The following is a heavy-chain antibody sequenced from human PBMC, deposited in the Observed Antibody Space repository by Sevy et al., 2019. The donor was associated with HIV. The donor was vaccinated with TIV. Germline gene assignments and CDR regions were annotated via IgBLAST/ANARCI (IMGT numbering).Heavy chain of an antibody. V-gene: IGHV3-66*01. CDR3: ARDLSTSGSDLDP. CDR2: IYTGGTT. D-gene: IGHD3-10*01. CDR1: GFTVSTNH. Sequence: GGSLRLSCAASGFTVSTNHMTWVRQAPGKGLEWVSAIYTGGTTYYADSVRGRFTVSRDNSKNTVFLHMHSLRPDDTALYYCARDLSTSGSDLDPWGQGTLVTVSS. J-gene: IGHJ5*02.